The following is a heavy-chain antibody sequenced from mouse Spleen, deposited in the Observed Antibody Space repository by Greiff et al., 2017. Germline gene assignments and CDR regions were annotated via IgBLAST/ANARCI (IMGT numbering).Heavy chain of an antibody. CDR3: ANGDYGHYYAMDY. Sequence: QVQLKQSGPGLGQPSQCVAITCTVSGFSLTSYGVHWVRQSPGKGLEWLGVIWSGGSTDYNAAFISRLSISKDNSKSQVLFKMNSLQTDDTANPYCANGDYGHYYAMDYWGQGTSVTVSS. CDR2: IWSGGST. CDR1: GFSLTSYG. D-gene: IGHD1-1*01. J-gene: IGHJ4*01. V-gene: IGHV2-2*01.